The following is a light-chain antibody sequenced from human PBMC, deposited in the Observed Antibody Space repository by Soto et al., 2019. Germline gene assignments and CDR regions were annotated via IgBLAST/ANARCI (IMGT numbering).Light chain of an antibody. Sequence: QSALTQPASVSGSPGQSITISCTGTSSDVGGYKYVSWYQQHPGKAPKLMIYEVSNRPSGVSNRFSGSKSGNMASLTISGLQAEDEADYYCCSYAGSTTYVFGTGTKVTVL. CDR1: SSDVGGYKY. V-gene: IGLV2-14*01. J-gene: IGLJ1*01. CDR3: CSYAGSTTYV. CDR2: EVS.